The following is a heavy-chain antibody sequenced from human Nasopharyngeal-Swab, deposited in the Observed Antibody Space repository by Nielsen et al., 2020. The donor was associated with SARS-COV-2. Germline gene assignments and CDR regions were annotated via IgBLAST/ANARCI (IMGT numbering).Heavy chain of an antibody. J-gene: IGHJ4*02. CDR1: GFTFSDHY. V-gene: IGHV3-72*01. CDR2: IRNRANSYTT. Sequence: GESLKISCAASGFTFSDHYMDWVRQAPGKGLEWVGRIRNRANSYTTEYAASVKGRFAISRDDSKNSLYLRMNSLRAEDTAVYYCAKDGSSSPTYWGQGTLVTVSS. CDR3: AKDGSSSPTY. D-gene: IGHD6-13*01.